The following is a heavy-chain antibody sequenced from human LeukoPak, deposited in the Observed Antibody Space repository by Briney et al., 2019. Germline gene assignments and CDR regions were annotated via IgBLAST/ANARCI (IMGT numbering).Heavy chain of an antibody. D-gene: IGHD6-13*01. CDR2: ISTDGSIT. Sequence: GGSLRLSCAASGFTFTNHWLHWVRQAPGKGLVWVSRISTDGSITASADSVRGRFTISRDNAKSTLYLQMNSLRAEDTAIYYCARMGNAYDIWGQGTMVTVSS. CDR3: ARMGNAYDI. J-gene: IGHJ3*02. V-gene: IGHV3-74*01. CDR1: GFTFTNHW.